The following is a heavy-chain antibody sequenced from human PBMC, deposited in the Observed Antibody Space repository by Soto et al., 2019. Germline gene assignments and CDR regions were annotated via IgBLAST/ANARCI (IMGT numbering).Heavy chain of an antibody. D-gene: IGHD6-6*01. Sequence: QVQLVESGGGVVQPGRSLRLSCAASGFTFSSYGMHWVRQAPGKGLEWVAVISYDGSNKYYADSVKGRFTISGDNSKNTLYLQMNSLRAEDTAVYYCAKGIVGGIAARQHYYYYGMDVWGQGTTVTVSS. CDR3: AKGIVGGIAARQHYYYYGMDV. CDR1: GFTFSSYG. J-gene: IGHJ6*02. CDR2: ISYDGSNK. V-gene: IGHV3-30*18.